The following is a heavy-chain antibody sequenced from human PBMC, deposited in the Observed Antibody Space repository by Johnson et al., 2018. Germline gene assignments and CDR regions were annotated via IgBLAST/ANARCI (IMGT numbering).Heavy chain of an antibody. CDR3: ARFMYSSGWTYYYYYMDV. V-gene: IGHV4-4*08. CDR1: GGSISSYY. J-gene: IGHJ6*03. D-gene: IGHD6-19*01. Sequence: PEETLSLTCTVSGGSISSYYWSWIRQPPGKGLEWIGRIYTSGSTNYNPSLKSRVTISVDTSKNQFSLKLSSVTAADTAVYYCARFMYSSGWTYYYYYMDVWGKGT. CDR2: IYTSGST.